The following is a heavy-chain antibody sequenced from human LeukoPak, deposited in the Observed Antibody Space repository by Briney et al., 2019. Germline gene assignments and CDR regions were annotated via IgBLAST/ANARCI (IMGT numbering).Heavy chain of an antibody. J-gene: IGHJ4*02. CDR1: GFTFSNYG. CDR3: AKDPHPYGSGLFYYFDY. Sequence: GGSLRLSCAASGFTFSNYGMHWVRQAPGKGLEWVAFIPYDGSNKYYADSVKGRFTISRDNSKNTLYLQMNSLRAEDTAVYYCAKDPHPYGSGLFYYFDYWGQGTLVTVSS. V-gene: IGHV3-30*02. CDR2: IPYDGSNK. D-gene: IGHD3-10*01.